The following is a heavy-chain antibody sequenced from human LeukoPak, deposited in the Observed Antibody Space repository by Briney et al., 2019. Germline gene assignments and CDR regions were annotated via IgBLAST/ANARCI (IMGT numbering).Heavy chain of an antibody. CDR2: ISGSGGST. CDR3: AKDLRYGDYSDY. CDR1: GFTFSSYA. D-gene: IGHD4-17*01. J-gene: IGHJ4*02. V-gene: IGHV3-23*01. Sequence: RGSLRLSCAASGFTFSSYAMSWVRQAPGKGLEWVSAISGSGGSTYYADSVKGRFTISRDNSKNTLYLQMNSLRAEDTAVYYCAKDLRYGDYSDYWGQGTLVTVSS.